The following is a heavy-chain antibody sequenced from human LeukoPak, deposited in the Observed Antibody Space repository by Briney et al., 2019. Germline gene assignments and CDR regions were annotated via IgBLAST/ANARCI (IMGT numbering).Heavy chain of an antibody. J-gene: IGHJ3*02. CDR2: ISSSGTYI. CDR1: GFTFGSYR. V-gene: IGHV3-21*01. D-gene: IGHD3-16*02. Sequence: AGGSLRLSCAASGFTFGSYRINWVRQAPGKGLEWVSSISSSGTYIYYADSVKDRFTSSRDNAKNSVYLQMNRLRAEDTAVYFCARYYVWGSYRTDTFDIWGQGTMVTVSS. CDR3: ARYYVWGSYRTDTFDI.